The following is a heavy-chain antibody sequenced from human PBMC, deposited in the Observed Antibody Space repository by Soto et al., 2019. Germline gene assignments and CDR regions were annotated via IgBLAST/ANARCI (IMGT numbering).Heavy chain of an antibody. CDR1: GFTFSSYW. J-gene: IGHJ4*01. Sequence: EVQLVESGGGLVQPGGSLRLSCTASGFTFSSYWMHWVRQVPGRGLMWVSRISTDGSSTHYADSVKDRFTTSRDNAKNTLYLQLNSLRAEDTAVYYCARNRDGVDYWGQGTLVTVSS. CDR3: ARNRDGVDY. V-gene: IGHV3-74*01. CDR2: ISTDGSST.